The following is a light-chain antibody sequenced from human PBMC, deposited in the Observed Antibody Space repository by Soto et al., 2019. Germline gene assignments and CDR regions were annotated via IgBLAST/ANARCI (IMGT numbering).Light chain of an antibody. J-gene: IGKJ5*01. Sequence: VLTQAPGTLSLSPGERATLSCRCSQSIGSSYLAWYQQKPGQAPRLLIYGASSRATGIPDRFSGGGSGTDFSLTISRLDPEDVAVYYCQQYSSSPITFGQGTRLEIK. CDR1: QSIGSSY. CDR2: GAS. V-gene: IGKV3-20*01. CDR3: QQYSSSPIT.